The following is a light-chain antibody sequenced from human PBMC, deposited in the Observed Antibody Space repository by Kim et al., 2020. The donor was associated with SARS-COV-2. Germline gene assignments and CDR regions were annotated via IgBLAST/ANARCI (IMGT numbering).Light chain of an antibody. J-gene: IGKJ4*01. CDR2: AAS. Sequence: AAVGDRVTITCGARKGISNDLGLYKQKPRKVPKLLIYAASLLQSGVPSRFSGSGSGTDFTLTNSSLQPEDVATYYCQKYNSAPRTFGGGTKVDIK. CDR1: KGISND. V-gene: IGKV1-27*01. CDR3: QKYNSAPRT.